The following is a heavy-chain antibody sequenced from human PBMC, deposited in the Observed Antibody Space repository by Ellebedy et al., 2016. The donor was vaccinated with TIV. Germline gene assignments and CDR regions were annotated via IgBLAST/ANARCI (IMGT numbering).Heavy chain of an antibody. D-gene: IGHD4-17*01. Sequence: AASVNVSCKASGCTFSSYAISWVRQAPGQGLEWMGGIIPIFGTANYAQKFQGRVTITADESTSTAYMELSSLRSEDTSVSYCARGPSTTVTHGWHYYYGMDVWGQGNTVTVSS. CDR3: ARGPSTTVTHGWHYYYGMDV. J-gene: IGHJ6*02. CDR1: GCTFSSYA. V-gene: IGHV1-69*13. CDR2: IIPIFGTA.